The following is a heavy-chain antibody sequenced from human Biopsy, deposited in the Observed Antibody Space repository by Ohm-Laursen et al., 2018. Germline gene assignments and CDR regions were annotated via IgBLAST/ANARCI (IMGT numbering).Heavy chain of an antibody. D-gene: IGHD3-10*01. V-gene: IGHV1-2*02. CDR3: ARDRMTDVFGGPTRTDVFDS. J-gene: IGHJ4*02. CDR2: VNPNSGAT. Sequence: SVKVSCKASGSTFNDYFIHWVRQSPGQGLEWMGWVNPNSGATNSAENFRDRVTLTRDTSTSAVYIELRRLKSDDAAVYYCARDRMTDVFGGPTRTDVFDSWGQGTPVTVSS. CDR1: GSTFNDYF.